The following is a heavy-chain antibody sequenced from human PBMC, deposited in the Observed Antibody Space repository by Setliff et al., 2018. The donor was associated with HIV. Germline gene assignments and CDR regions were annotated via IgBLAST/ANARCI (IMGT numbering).Heavy chain of an antibody. CDR1: GYTFTTYY. Sequence: ASVKVSCKASGYTFTTYYIHWVRQAPGQGLEWMGIINPSDGSTSYAQKFQGRVTMTRDTSTTTVYMELSSLRSEDTAVYYCARSYIAFLSTWYYGMDVWGQGTTVTVSS. D-gene: IGHD5-18*01. CDR3: ARSYIAFLSTWYYGMDV. J-gene: IGHJ6*02. CDR2: INPSDGST. V-gene: IGHV1-46*01.